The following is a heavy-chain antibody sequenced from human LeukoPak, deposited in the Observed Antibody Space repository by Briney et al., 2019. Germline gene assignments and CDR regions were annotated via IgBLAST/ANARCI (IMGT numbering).Heavy chain of an antibody. V-gene: IGHV3-53*01. Sequence: PGGSLRLSCTVSGFTVSSNSMSWVRQAPGKGLEWVSFIYSGTIHYSDSVKGRFTISRDNSKTTLYLQMNSLRAEDTAVYYCARQNYDSSTYSLPDYYLDVWGKGTTVTISS. J-gene: IGHJ6*03. CDR3: ARQNYDSSTYSLPDYYLDV. CDR2: IYSGTI. CDR1: GFTVSSNS. D-gene: IGHD3-22*01.